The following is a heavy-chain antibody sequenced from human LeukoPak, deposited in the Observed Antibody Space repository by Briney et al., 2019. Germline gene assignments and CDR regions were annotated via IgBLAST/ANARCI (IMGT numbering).Heavy chain of an antibody. CDR3: ARDRGYSTFDY. CDR2: MKEDGGEI. D-gene: IGHD4-23*01. Sequence: GGSLRLSCEASAFTFSSYWISWVRQAPGKGLEWVANMKEDGGEINYVDSVKGRFTISRDNAKNSVLLQMNSLRVEDTAVYYCARDRGYSTFDYWGQGTLVTVSS. V-gene: IGHV3-7*01. J-gene: IGHJ4*02. CDR1: AFTFSSYW.